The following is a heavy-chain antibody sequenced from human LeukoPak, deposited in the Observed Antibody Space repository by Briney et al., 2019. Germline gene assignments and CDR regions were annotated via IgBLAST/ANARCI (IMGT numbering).Heavy chain of an antibody. Sequence: GGSLRLSCSASGFTFRNYGMHWVRQAPGKGLEWVAVISYDGSNKYYADSVKGRVTISRDNSKNTLYSQMNSLRAEDTAVYYCAKDHQWEQLWGVFDYWGQGTLVTVSS. CDR2: ISYDGSNK. V-gene: IGHV3-30*18. D-gene: IGHD1-26*01. CDR1: GFTFRNYG. CDR3: AKDHQWEQLWGVFDY. J-gene: IGHJ4*02.